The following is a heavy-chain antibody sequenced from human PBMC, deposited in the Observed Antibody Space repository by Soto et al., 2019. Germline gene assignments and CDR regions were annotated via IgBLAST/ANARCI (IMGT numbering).Heavy chain of an antibody. CDR1: GFIFANYG. J-gene: IGHJ6*02. CDR2: ITYEGSNK. Sequence: PGGSLRLSCAASGFIFANYGMHWVRQAPGKGLEWVALITYEGSNKYYADAVKGRFTISRDNAKNMVSLQMDSLRAEDTAVYYCAKARGANNWANYYGLDVWGQRTTVTVSS. D-gene: IGHD1-1*01. CDR3: AKARGANNWANYYGLDV. V-gene: IGHV3-30*18.